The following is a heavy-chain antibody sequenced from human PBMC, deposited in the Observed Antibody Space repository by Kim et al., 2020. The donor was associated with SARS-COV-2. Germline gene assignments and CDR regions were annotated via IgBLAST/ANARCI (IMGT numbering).Heavy chain of an antibody. CDR1: GGTFSSYA. J-gene: IGHJ3*02. CDR3: ASRPYYYDSSGPYAFDI. Sequence: SVKVSCKASGGTFSSYAISWVRQAPGQGLEWMGGIIPIFGTANYAQKFQGRVTITADESTNTAYMELSSLRSEDTVVYYCASRPYYYDSSGPYAFDIWGQGTMVTVSS. V-gene: IGHV1-69*13. CDR2: IIPIFGTA. D-gene: IGHD3-22*01.